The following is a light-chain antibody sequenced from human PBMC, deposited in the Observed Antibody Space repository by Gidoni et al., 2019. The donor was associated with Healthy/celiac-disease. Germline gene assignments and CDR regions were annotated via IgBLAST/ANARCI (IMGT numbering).Light chain of an antibody. CDR2: GAS. V-gene: IGKV3-15*01. CDR1: QSVSSN. CDR3: QQYNNWPPIT. J-gene: IGKJ5*01. Sequence: EIVMTKLPATLSVSPGERATLSCRASQSVSSNLACYQQKPGQAPRLLIYGASTRATGIPARFSGSGSGTEFTLTISSLQSEDFAVYYCQQYNNWPPITFGQGTRLEIK.